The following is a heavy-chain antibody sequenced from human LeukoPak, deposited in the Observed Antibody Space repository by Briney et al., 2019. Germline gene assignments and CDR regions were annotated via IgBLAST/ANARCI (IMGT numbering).Heavy chain of an antibody. D-gene: IGHD6-19*01. V-gene: IGHV1-18*04. CDR1: GYTFTGYY. Sequence: ASVKVSCKASGYTFTGYYMHWVRQAPGQGLEWMGWISAYNGNTNYAQKLQGRVTMTTDTSTSTAYMELRSLRSDDTAVYYCARDARAVAGIDYWGQGTLVTVSS. CDR3: ARDARAVAGIDY. CDR2: ISAYNGNT. J-gene: IGHJ4*02.